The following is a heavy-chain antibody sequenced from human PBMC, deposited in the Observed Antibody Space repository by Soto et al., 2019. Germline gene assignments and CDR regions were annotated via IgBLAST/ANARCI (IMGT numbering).Heavy chain of an antibody. J-gene: IGHJ4*02. Sequence: PSETLSLTCTVSGGSVTSDGDYWTWIRQSPGKGLEWIGYISNSGSTGYNPSLKTRLSMSVDRSKNQFTLRLTSVTAADTAVYFCATESGSTYGYFDHWGKGTQRTVSS. CDR2: ISNSGST. CDR3: ATESGSTYGYFDH. V-gene: IGHV4-30-4*01. D-gene: IGHD5-18*01. CDR1: GGSVTSDGDY.